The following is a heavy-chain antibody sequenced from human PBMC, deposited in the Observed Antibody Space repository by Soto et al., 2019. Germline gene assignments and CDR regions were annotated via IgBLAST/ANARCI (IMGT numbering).Heavy chain of an antibody. D-gene: IGHD3-10*01. Sequence: SETLSLTCTVSGGSISSYYWSWIRQPPGKGLEWIGYIYYSGSTNYNPSLKSRVTISVDTSKNQFSLKLSSVTAADTAVYYCARDASGDYYGSGSYDNWFDPWGQGTLVTVSS. CDR1: GGSISSYY. CDR2: IYYSGST. CDR3: ARDASGDYYGSGSYDNWFDP. V-gene: IGHV4-59*12. J-gene: IGHJ5*02.